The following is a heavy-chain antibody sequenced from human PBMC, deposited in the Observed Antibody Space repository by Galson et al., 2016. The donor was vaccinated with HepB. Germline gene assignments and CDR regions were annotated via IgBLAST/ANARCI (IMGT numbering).Heavy chain of an antibody. D-gene: IGHD1-26*01. V-gene: IGHV6-1*01. Sequence: CAISGDSVSSNSAAWNWIRQSPSRGLEWLGRTYFRSKWYNDYAVSVKSRITFNPDTSKNQFSLQLNSVTPEDTAVYYCAREGLVARGPYGLDVWGRGTTVTVSS. CDR1: GDSVSSNSAA. CDR3: AREGLVARGPYGLDV. J-gene: IGHJ6*02. CDR2: TYFRSKWYN.